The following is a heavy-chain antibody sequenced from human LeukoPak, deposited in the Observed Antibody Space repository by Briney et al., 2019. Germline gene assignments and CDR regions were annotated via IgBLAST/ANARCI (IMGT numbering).Heavy chain of an antibody. CDR1: GYIFTNFG. Sequence: GASVKVSCKASGYIFTNFGISWVRQARGQGLEWMGWISGYNGNTKYVQKFQGRVTMTTDTSTSTAYMEVRSLRSDDTAVYYCARDLTHRRNYDNSGYQIVPAFWGQGTLVTVSS. CDR2: ISGYNGNT. CDR3: ARDLTHRRNYDNSGYQIVPAF. V-gene: IGHV1-18*01. J-gene: IGHJ4*02. D-gene: IGHD3-22*01.